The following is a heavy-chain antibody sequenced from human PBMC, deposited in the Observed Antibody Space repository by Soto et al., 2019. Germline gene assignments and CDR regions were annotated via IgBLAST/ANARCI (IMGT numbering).Heavy chain of an antibody. Sequence: PGGSLRLSCAASGFTFSAYDMHWVRQATGKGLEWVAAIGTQHDTYYPDSVKGRFTISRENAKNSLYLQMNSLRAGDTAVVYWGKQASHRHWGGGWLDPWGQGTLVTVSS. CDR2: IGTQHDT. CDR1: GFTFSAYD. CDR3: GKQASHRHWGGGWLDP. V-gene: IGHV3-13*01. D-gene: IGHD3-16*01. J-gene: IGHJ5*02.